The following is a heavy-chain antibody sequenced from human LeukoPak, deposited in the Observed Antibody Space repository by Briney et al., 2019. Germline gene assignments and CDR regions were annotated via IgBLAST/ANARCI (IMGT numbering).Heavy chain of an antibody. CDR3: ARGSYVYYMGAFDI. CDR2: IYYSGST. CDR1: GGSISSGDYY. Sequence: SQTLSLTCTVSGGSISSGDYYWSWIRQPPGKGLEWIGYIYYSGSTYYNPSLKSRVTISVDTSKNQFSLKLSSVTAADTAVYYCARGSYVYYMGAFDIWGQGTMVTVSS. V-gene: IGHV4-30-4*01. J-gene: IGHJ3*02. D-gene: IGHD5-18*01.